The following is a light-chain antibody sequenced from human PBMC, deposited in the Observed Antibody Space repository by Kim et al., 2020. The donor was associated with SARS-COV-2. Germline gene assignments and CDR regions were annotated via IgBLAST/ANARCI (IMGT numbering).Light chain of an antibody. V-gene: IGLV2-14*01. CDR2: DVS. CDR1: SSDIGNYNF. J-gene: IGLJ3*02. CDR3: SSRIGSSTWV. Sequence: QSALTQPASVSGSPGQSITISCTGTSSDIGNYNFVSWSQQHPGKAPKLLIYDVSKRPSGVSDRFSGSKSGNTASLTISGLQAEDEADYYCSSRIGSSTWVFGGGTQLTVL.